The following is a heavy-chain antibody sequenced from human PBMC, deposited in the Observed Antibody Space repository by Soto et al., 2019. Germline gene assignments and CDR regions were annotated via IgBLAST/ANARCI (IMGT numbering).Heavy chain of an antibody. V-gene: IGHV4-4*02. CDR2: IHHDGST. D-gene: IGHD3-10*01. CDR3: GGRWLGEEHKFDY. CDR1: GGSISSTTW. J-gene: IGHJ4*02. Sequence: PSETLSLTCAVSGGSISSTTWWSWVRQPPGKGLEWIGEIHHDGSTNYNPSLKSRVTISVDKSKTQFSLKVNSVTAADTAVYYCGGRWLGEEHKFDYWGQG.